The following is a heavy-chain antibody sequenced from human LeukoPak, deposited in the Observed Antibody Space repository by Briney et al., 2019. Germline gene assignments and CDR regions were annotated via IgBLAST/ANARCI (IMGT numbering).Heavy chain of an antibody. V-gene: IGHV3-48*03. J-gene: IGHJ4*02. CDR2: IHSSGTIK. Sequence: GGSLRLSCAVSGFPFSIYEMNWVRQAPGKGLEWVSNIHSSGTIKYYADSVKGRFSISRDNAKSSLYLQMNSLRVEDTAVYFCALLAVASDFDYWGQGALVTVSS. CDR1: GFPFSIYE. CDR3: ALLAVASDFDY. D-gene: IGHD6-19*01.